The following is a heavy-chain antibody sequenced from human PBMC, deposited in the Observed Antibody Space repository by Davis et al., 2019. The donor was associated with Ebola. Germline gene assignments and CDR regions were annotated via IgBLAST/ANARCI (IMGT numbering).Heavy chain of an antibody. CDR2: ISGSGGST. J-gene: IGHJ4*02. D-gene: IGHD3-3*01. CDR3: AKDLADDYDFWSGYFGY. Sequence: GESLKISCAASGFTFSSYAMSWVRQAPGKGLEWVSAISGSGGSTYYADSVKGRFTISRDNSKNTLYLQMNSLRAEDTAVYYCAKDLADDYDFWSGYFGYWGQGTLVTVSS. CDR1: GFTFSSYA. V-gene: IGHV3-23*01.